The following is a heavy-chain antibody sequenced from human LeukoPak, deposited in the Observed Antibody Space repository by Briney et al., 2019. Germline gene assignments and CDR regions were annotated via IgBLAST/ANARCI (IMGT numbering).Heavy chain of an antibody. CDR3: ARAPRTGAWDMITFGGVIVHGDAFDF. CDR2: IYYSGST. D-gene: IGHD3-16*02. J-gene: IGHJ3*01. CDR1: GGSLISTTYY. V-gene: IGHV4-39*07. Sequence: SETLSLTCAVSGGSLISTTYYWGWIRQPPGTGLEWIGSIYYSGSTYYNPSLKSRVTVSVDMSKSQFSLQLSSVTAADTAVYYCARAPRTGAWDMITFGGVIVHGDAFDFWGQGTMVTVSS.